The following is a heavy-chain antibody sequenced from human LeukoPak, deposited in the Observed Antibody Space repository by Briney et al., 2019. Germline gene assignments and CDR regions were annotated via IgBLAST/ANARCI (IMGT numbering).Heavy chain of an antibody. CDR1: GFTFSSYS. Sequence: GGSLRLSCAASGFTFSSYSMNWVRQAPGKGLEWVSAISSSGGSTYYADSVKGRFTISRDNSKNTLYLQMNSLRAEDTAVYYCAKSVYAEYFDYWGQGTLVTVSS. CDR2: ISSSGGST. V-gene: IGHV3-23*01. D-gene: IGHD1-14*01. CDR3: AKSVYAEYFDY. J-gene: IGHJ4*02.